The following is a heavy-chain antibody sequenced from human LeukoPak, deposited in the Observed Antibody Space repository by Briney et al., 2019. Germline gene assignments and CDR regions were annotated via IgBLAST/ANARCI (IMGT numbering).Heavy chain of an antibody. CDR1: GFTFSSYW. Sequence: PGGSLRLSCAASGFTFSSYWMHWVRQAPGKGLVWVSRISTDGSSTSYADSVKGRFTISRDNAKNSLYLQMNSLRAEDTAVYYCAATYYYDSSGYPPSYWGQGTLVTVSA. CDR2: ISTDGSST. J-gene: IGHJ4*02. D-gene: IGHD3-22*01. V-gene: IGHV3-74*01. CDR3: AATYYYDSSGYPPSY.